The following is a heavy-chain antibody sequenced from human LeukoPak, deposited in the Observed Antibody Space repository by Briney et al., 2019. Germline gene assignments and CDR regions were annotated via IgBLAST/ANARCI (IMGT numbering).Heavy chain of an antibody. CDR1: GGSISSYY. D-gene: IGHD1-14*01. J-gene: IGHJ6*02. Sequence: PSETLSLTCTVSGGSISSYYWSWIRQPAGKGLEWIGRIYTSGSTNYNPSLKSRVTMSVDTSKNQFSLKLSSVTAADTAVYYCAREPRTIGFKYYYGMDVWGQGTTVTVSS. CDR2: IYTSGST. CDR3: AREPRTIGFKYYYGMDV. V-gene: IGHV4-4*07.